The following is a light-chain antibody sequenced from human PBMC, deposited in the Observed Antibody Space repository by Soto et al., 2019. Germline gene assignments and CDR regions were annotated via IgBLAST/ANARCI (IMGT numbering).Light chain of an antibody. CDR3: QQHNNWPPIT. Sequence: EIVITQSPSTLSVYPGERVTLSCRASQSVSNNLVWYQQRPGQAPRLLMYGSSIRATGIPARFSGSGSGTEFTLTISSLQSEDFAVYYCQQHNNWPPITFGQGTRLEIK. J-gene: IGKJ5*01. V-gene: IGKV3-15*01. CDR2: GSS. CDR1: QSVSNN.